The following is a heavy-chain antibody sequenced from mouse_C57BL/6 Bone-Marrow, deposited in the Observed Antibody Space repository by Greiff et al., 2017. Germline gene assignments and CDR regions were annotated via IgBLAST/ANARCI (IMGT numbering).Heavy chain of an antibody. V-gene: IGHV1-47*01. Sequence: VQLVESGAELVKPGASVKMSCKASGYTFTTYPIEWMKQNHGKSLEWIGNFYPYNDDTKYNEKFKGQATLTVETSSSTVYLELSRLTSDDSAVYYCARADDGFGLAYWGQGTLVTVSA. CDR1: GYTFTTYP. D-gene: IGHD2-3*01. CDR2: FYPYNDDT. CDR3: ARADDGFGLAY. J-gene: IGHJ3*01.